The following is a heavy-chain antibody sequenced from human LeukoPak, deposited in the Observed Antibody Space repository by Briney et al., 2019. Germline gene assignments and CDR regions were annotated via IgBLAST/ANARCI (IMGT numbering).Heavy chain of an antibody. J-gene: IGHJ6*02. CDR1: GFTVSSNY. D-gene: IGHD2-8*02. V-gene: IGHV3-53*05. CDR2: IYSGGST. CDR3: AREVVLGHRHYYYGMDV. Sequence: GGSLRLSCAASGFTVSSNYMSWVRQAPGKGLEWVSVIYSGGSTYYADSVKGRFTISRDNSKNTLYLQMNSLRAEDTAVYYCAREVVLGHRHYYYGMDVWGQGTTVTVSS.